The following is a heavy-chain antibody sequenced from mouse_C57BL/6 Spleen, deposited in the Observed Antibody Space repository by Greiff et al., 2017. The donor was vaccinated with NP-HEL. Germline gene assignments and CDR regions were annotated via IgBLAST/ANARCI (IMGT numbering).Heavy chain of an antibody. CDR1: GYSITSGYY. CDR2: ISYDGSN. CDR3: AGGDYDGFDY. V-gene: IGHV3-6*01. Sequence: EVKLQESGPGLVKPSQSLSLTCSVTGYSITSGYYWNWIRQFPGNKLEWMGYISYDGSNNYNPSLKNRISITRDTSKNQFFLKLNSVTTEDTATYYCAGGDYDGFDYWGQGTTLTVAS. D-gene: IGHD2-4*01. J-gene: IGHJ2*01.